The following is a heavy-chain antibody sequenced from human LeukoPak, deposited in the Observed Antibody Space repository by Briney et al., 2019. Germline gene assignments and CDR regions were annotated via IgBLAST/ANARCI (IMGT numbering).Heavy chain of an antibody. CDR1: GFTFSSYA. D-gene: IGHD4-17*01. CDR3: AKHADFEDYGDHSDYYYMDV. V-gene: IGHV3-23*01. J-gene: IGHJ6*03. CDR2: ISGSGGST. Sequence: GGSLRLSCAASGFTFSSYAMSWVRQAPGKGLEWVSAISGSGGSTYYADSVKGRFTISRDNSKNTLYLQMNSLRAEDTAVYYCAKHADFEDYGDHSDYYYMDVWGKGTTVTVSS.